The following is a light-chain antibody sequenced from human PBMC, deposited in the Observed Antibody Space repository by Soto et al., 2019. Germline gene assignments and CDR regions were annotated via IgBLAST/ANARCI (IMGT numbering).Light chain of an antibody. J-gene: IGLJ2*01. CDR1: SGHSSYA. V-gene: IGLV4-69*01. CDR3: QTWDTGSVV. Sequence: QPVLTQSPSASASLGASVKLTCTLSSGHSSYAIAWHQQQPEKGPRYLMKLNSDGSHSKGHGIPRRFSGSSSGAERYLTISCLQSEDEADYYCQTWDTGSVVFGGGTKLTVL. CDR2: LNSDGSH.